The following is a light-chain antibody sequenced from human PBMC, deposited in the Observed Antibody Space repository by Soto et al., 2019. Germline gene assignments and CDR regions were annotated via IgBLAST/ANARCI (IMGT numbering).Light chain of an antibody. CDR1: QSVTSSS. CDR3: KQYGSSPRT. Sequence: EIVLTQFPGTLSLSPGERATLSCRASQSVTSSSLAWYQQKVGRAPRVLIYGAYNRATGIQDRFRGSGSGTDFTLTITRLEPEDFAVYYCKQYGSSPRTFGQGTRLEIK. V-gene: IGKV3-20*01. J-gene: IGKJ5*01. CDR2: GAY.